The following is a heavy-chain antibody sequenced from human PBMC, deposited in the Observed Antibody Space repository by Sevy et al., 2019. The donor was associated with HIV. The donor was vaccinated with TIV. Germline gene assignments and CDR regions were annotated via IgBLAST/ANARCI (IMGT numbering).Heavy chain of an antibody. CDR2: LSFGCGEI. Sequence: GGSLRLSCAASGFSLSKYSMSWVSQPPGKGLEWVSTLSFGCGEINYADSVKGRFTISRDNSKSSVYLQMNNLRPEDTAVYYCAREGCTKPHDYWGQGNLVTVSS. CDR3: AREGCTKPHDY. D-gene: IGHD2-8*01. J-gene: IGHJ4*02. V-gene: IGHV3-23*01. CDR1: GFSLSKYS.